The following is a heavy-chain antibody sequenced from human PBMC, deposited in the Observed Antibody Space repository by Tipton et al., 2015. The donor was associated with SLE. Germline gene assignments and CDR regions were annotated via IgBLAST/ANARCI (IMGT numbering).Heavy chain of an antibody. Sequence: QVQLVQSGAEVKKPGSSVKVSCKASGGTFSSYGISWVRQAPGQGLEWMGWISAYNGNTNYAQKLQGRVTMTTDTSTSTAYMELRSLRSDDTAVYYCARHRGSYHYYYGMDVWGQGTTVTVSS. D-gene: IGHD1-26*01. V-gene: IGHV1-18*01. CDR3: ARHRGSYHYYYGMDV. CDR1: GGTFSSYG. J-gene: IGHJ6*02. CDR2: ISAYNGNT.